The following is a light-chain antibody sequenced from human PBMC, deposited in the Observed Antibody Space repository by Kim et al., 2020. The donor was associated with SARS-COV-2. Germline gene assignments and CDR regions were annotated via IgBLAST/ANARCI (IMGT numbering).Light chain of an antibody. CDR3: QRYNSVPWT. CDR1: QGISSY. V-gene: IGKV1-27*01. J-gene: IGKJ1*01. CDR2: AAS. Sequence: DIQLTQSPSSLSASVGDRVTITCRASQGISSYLAWYQQKAGKVPKLQIYAASALQSGVPSRFRGSGSGTDFTLTISSLQPEDVATYYCQRYNSVPWTFGQGTKVDIK.